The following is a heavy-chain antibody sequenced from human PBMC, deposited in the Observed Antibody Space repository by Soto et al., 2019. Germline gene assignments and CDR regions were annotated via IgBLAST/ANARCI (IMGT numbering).Heavy chain of an antibody. J-gene: IGHJ2*01. D-gene: IGHD3-22*01. CDR2: IYYSGST. CDR3: ARDHYYDSSGYRWYFDL. V-gene: IGHV4-31*03. Sequence: ASETLSLTCTVSGGSISSGGYYWSWIRQHPGKGLEWIGYIYYSGSTYYNPSLKSRVTISVDTSKNQFSLKLSSVTAADTAVYYCARDHYYDSSGYRWYFDLWGRGTLVTVSS. CDR1: GGSISSGGYY.